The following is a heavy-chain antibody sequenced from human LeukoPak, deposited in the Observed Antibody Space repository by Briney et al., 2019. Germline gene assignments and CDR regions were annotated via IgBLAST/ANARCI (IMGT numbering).Heavy chain of an antibody. J-gene: IGHJ4*02. Sequence: SETLSLTCAVYGRSFSGYYWSWIRQPPGKGLEWIGEINHSGSTNYNPSLKSRVTISVDTSKNQFSLKLSSVTAADTAVYYCAIPGAEYSYGGPFDYWGQGTLVTVSS. CDR1: GRSFSGYY. V-gene: IGHV4-34*01. CDR3: AIPGAEYSYGGPFDY. CDR2: INHSGST. D-gene: IGHD5-18*01.